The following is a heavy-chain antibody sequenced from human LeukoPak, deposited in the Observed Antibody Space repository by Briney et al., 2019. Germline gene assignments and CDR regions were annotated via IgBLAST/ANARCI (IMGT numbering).Heavy chain of an antibody. Sequence: SETLSLTCAVSGGSISSGSYYWSWIRQPPGKGLEWIGYIHYSGSTNYNPSLKSRVTISVDTSKNQFSLKLSSVTAADTAVYYCARAFWGSGIDFWGQGTLVTVSS. CDR2: IHYSGST. D-gene: IGHD3-16*01. V-gene: IGHV4-61*01. CDR3: ARAFWGSGIDF. J-gene: IGHJ4*02. CDR1: GGSISSGSYY.